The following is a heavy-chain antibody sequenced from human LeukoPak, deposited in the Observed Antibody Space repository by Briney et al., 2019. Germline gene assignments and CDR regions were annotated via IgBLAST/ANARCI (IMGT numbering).Heavy chain of an antibody. D-gene: IGHD3-22*01. J-gene: IGHJ4*02. CDR1: GFTFSIYA. CDR3: AKDRPNYYGSNGHYYRRDGGY. Sequence: GGSLRLSCAASGFTFSIYAMSWVRQAPGKGLQWVSSITSSADGTYYADSVKGRFTISRDNSENTLYLQMNSLRAEDTAVYWCAKDRPNYYGSNGHYYRRDGGYWGQGTLVTVSS. CDR2: ITSSADGT. V-gene: IGHV3-23*01.